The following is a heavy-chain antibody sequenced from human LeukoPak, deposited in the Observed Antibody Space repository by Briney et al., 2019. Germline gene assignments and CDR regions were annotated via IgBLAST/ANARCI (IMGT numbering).Heavy chain of an antibody. CDR2: INSDGSST. J-gene: IGHJ5*02. D-gene: IGHD3-10*01. V-gene: IGHV3-74*01. Sequence: GGSLRLSCAASGFTFSSYEMNWVRQAPGKGLVWVSRINSDGSSTSYADSVKGRFTISRDNAKNTLYLQMNSLRAEDTAVYYCARDRETMVRGVINNWFDPWGQGTLVTVSS. CDR3: ARDRETMVRGVINNWFDP. CDR1: GFTFSSYE.